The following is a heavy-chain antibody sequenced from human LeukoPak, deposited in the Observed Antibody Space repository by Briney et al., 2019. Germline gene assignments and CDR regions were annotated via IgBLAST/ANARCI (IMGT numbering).Heavy chain of an antibody. D-gene: IGHD2-2*01. J-gene: IGHJ5*02. CDR3: ARESDRYCISTSCPNWYDP. CDR1: GGSISSSSYY. CDR2: IYYSGST. V-gene: IGHV4-39*07. Sequence: PSETLSLTCTVSGGSISSSSYYWGWIRQPPGKGPEWIGTIYYSGSTYYNPSLKSRVTISVDTSKNQFSLKLTSVTAADTAVYYCARESDRYCISTSCPNWYDPWGQETLVTVSS.